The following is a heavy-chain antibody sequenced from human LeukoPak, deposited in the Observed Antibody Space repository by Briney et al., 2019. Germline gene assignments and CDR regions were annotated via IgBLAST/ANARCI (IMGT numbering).Heavy chain of an antibody. V-gene: IGHV1-18*01. CDR3: ARADCTNGVCYMLLDAFDI. CDR1: GYTFTSYG. D-gene: IGHD2-8*01. Sequence: ASVKVSCKASGYTFTSYGISWVRQAPGQGLEWMGWISAYNGNTNYAQKLQGRVTMTTDTSTSTAYMELRSLRSDDTAVYYCARADCTNGVCYMLLDAFDIWGQGTMVTVSS. CDR2: ISAYNGNT. J-gene: IGHJ3*02.